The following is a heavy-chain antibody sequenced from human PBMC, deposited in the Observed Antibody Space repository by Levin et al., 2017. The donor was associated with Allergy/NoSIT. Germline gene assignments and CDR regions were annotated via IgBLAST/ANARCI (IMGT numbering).Heavy chain of an antibody. CDR3: ARVAGAAADKGD. D-gene: IGHD6-13*01. V-gene: IGHV4-34*01. Sequence: PSETLSLTCAVYGGSFSAYYWSWIRQPPGKGLEWIGHIHQSGSTNYNPSLKSRVTISIDTSKNQFSLKLSSVTAADTAVYYCARVAGAAADKGDWGQGTLVTVSS. J-gene: IGHJ4*02. CDR2: IHQSGST. CDR1: GGSFSAYY.